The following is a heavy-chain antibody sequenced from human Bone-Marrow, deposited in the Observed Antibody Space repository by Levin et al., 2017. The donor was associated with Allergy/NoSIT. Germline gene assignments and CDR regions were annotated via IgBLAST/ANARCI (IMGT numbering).Heavy chain of an antibody. D-gene: IGHD5-18*01. J-gene: IGHJ4*02. CDR1: GFTFGNFP. CDR3: AKVAYIYGGPFDY. Sequence: PGGSRRLSCAASGFTFGNFPMSWVRQAPGKGLEWVTSINGIGSNTYYADSVKGRFTISRDNPKNTLYLQLDSLSADDTALYFCAKVAYIYGGPFDYWGQGTPVTVSS. V-gene: IGHV3-23*01. CDR2: INGIGSNT.